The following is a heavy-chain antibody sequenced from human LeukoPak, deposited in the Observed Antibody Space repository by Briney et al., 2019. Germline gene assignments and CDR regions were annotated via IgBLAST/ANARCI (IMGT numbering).Heavy chain of an antibody. Sequence: ASVKVSCKASGYTFTGYYMHWVRQAPGQGLEWMGWINPKSGGTNYAQKFKGRVTITRDTSISTAYMELSRLRSDDTAVYYCARCSGSPISGSYYRYFDYWGQGTLVTVSS. V-gene: IGHV1-2*02. J-gene: IGHJ4*02. CDR2: INPKSGGT. CDR3: ARCSGSPISGSYYRYFDY. CDR1: GYTFTGYY. D-gene: IGHD1-26*01.